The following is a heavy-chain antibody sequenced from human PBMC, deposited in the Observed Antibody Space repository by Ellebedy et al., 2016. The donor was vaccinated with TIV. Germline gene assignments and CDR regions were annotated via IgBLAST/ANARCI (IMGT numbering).Heavy chain of an antibody. CDR3: AKLAGIHPWYFDH. J-gene: IGHJ4*02. CDR2: IFRDCGTT. V-gene: IGHV3-23*01. CDR1: GFAFSTCA. Sequence: PGGSLRLSCAASGFAFSTCAMSRVRQAPGKGLEWVSTIFRDCGTTYYADFVQGRFTISRDNSKDTLSLQMNSLRAEDTAVYYCAKLAGIHPWYFDHWGQGTLVPVSS. D-gene: IGHD2-15*01.